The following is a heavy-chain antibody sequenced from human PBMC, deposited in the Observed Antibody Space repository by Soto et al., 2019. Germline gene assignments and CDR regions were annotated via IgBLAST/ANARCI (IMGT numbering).Heavy chain of an antibody. D-gene: IGHD6-19*01. V-gene: IGHV1-18*04. CDR2: ISGYNGNT. Sequence: ASVKVSCKASGYTFTSHGIHWVRQAPGQGLEWMGWISGYNGNTKYVQKLQGRVTMATDTSTNTAYMELRSLRSEDTAVYYCARWAGQVHDVCRSFDYWGQGTLVTVSS. CDR3: ARWAGQVHDVCRSFDY. CDR1: GYTFTSHG. J-gene: IGHJ4*02.